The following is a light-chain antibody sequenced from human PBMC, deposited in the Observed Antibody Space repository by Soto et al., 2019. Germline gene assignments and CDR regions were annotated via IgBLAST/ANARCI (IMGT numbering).Light chain of an antibody. CDR3: SSYTSDSTYV. CDR2: DVS. J-gene: IGLJ1*01. Sequence: SALTQPASVSGSPGQSITISCTGTSSDVGGYNYVSWYQEHPGKAPKPMIYDVSNRPSGVSNRFSGSKSGNTASLTISGLQAEDEADYYCSSYTSDSTYVFGTGTKVTVL. CDR1: SSDVGGYNY. V-gene: IGLV2-14*01.